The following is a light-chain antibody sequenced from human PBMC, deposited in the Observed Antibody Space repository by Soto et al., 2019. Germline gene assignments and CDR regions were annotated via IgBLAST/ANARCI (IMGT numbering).Light chain of an antibody. CDR3: SSFAGSNNFPYV. Sequence: QSVLTQPASVSGSPGQSITISCTGTSSDVGAYDYVSWYQQHPGKAPKLMIYEINKRPSGVPDRSSGSKSGNTASLTVSGLQAEDEADYYCSSFAGSNNFPYVFXTGTKLTVL. J-gene: IGLJ1*01. CDR1: SSDVGAYDY. V-gene: IGLV2-8*01. CDR2: EIN.